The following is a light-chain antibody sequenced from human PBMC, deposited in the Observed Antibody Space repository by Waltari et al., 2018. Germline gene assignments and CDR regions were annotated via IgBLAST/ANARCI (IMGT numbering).Light chain of an antibody. CDR3: SSYISSDTLEL. V-gene: IGLV2-14*03. CDR1: SSDVGGYNS. J-gene: IGLJ2*01. CDR2: DVR. Sequence: HSALTQPASVSGSPGQSITISCTGTSSDVGGYNSVSRYQQHPGKAPKLMIYDVRNRPSGVSNRFSGSKSGNTVSLTISGLQAEDEADYYCSSYISSDTLELFGGGTSLTVL.